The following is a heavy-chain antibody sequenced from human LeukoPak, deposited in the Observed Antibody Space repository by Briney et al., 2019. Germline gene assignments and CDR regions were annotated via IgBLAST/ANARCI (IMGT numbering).Heavy chain of an antibody. V-gene: IGHV4-59*08. CDR2: IYYTGRT. Sequence: PSETLSLTCIVSGGSINNYYWNWIRQAPGTGLESIGYIYYTGRTYYNPSLKSRVTISVDTSMNQFSLKLSSVTAADTAVYYCARRSHTYYAMDVWGQGTTVTVSS. CDR1: GGSINNYY. J-gene: IGHJ6*02. CDR3: ARRSHTYYAMDV.